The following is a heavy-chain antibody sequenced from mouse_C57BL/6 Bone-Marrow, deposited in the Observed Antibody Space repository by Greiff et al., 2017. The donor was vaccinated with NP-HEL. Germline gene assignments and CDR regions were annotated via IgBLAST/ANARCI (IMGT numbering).Heavy chain of an antibody. CDR3: ARLRDGYYDFDY. V-gene: IGHV1-7*01. Sequence: VQRVESGAELAKPGASVKLSCKASGYTFTSYWMHWVKQRPGQGLEWIGYINPSSGYTKYNQKFKDKATLTADKSSSTAYMQLSSLTYEDSAVYYCARLRDGYYDFDYWGQGTTLTVSS. CDR2: INPSSGYT. CDR1: GYTFTSYW. J-gene: IGHJ2*01. D-gene: IGHD2-3*01.